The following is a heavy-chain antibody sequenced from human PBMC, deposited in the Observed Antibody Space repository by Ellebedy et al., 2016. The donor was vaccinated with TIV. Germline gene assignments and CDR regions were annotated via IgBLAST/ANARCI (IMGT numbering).Heavy chain of an antibody. CDR1: GYTFTSYG. V-gene: IGHV1-18*01. D-gene: IGHD4-17*01. CDR2: ISAYNGNT. J-gene: IGHJ4*02. CDR3: ARDESLFYGDYPYYFDY. Sequence: ASVKVSCXASGYTFTSYGISWVRQAPGQGLEWMGWISAYNGNTNYAQKLQGRVTMTTDTSTSTAYMELRSLRSDDTAVYYCARDESLFYGDYPYYFDYWGQGTLVTVSS.